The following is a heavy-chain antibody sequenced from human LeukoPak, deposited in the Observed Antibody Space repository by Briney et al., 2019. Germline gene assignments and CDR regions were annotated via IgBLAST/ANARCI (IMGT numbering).Heavy chain of an antibody. CDR3: ARAWYCSSTSCYTFGGVLFDY. V-gene: IGHV4-39*07. D-gene: IGHD2-2*02. J-gene: IGHJ4*02. CDR2: IYYSGST. CDR1: GGSISSSSYY. Sequence: PSETLSLTCTVSGGSISSSSYYWGWIRQPPGKGLEWIGSIYYSGSTYYNPSRKSRVTISVDTSKNQFSLKLSSVTAADTAVYYCARAWYCSSTSCYTFGGVLFDYWGQGTLVTVSS.